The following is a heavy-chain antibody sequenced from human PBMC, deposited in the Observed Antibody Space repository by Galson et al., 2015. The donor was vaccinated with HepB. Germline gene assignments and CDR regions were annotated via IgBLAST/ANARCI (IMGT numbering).Heavy chain of an antibody. CDR2: IYYSGST. CDR1: GGSVSSGSYY. Sequence: QVQLQESGPGLVNPSETLSLTCTVSGGSVSSGSYYWSWIRQPPGKGLEWIGYIYYSGSTNYNPSLKSRVTISVDTSKNQFSLKLSSVTAADTAVYYRARGSLLVDGDYWGQGTLVTVSS. CDR3: ARGSLLVDGDY. J-gene: IGHJ4*02. V-gene: IGHV4-61*01. D-gene: IGHD6-6*01.